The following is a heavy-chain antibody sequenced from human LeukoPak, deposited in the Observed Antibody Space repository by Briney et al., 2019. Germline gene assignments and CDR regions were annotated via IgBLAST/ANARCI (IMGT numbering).Heavy chain of an antibody. CDR2: IYYSGST. CDR3: AREAYGIRAFDI. V-gene: IGHV4-59*01. CDR1: GGSISSYY. D-gene: IGHD1-26*01. Sequence: PSETLSLTCTVSGGSISSYYWSWIRQPPGKGLEWIGYIYYSGSTNYNPSLKSRVTMSIDTSKNQFSLKLSSVTAADTAVCYCAREAYGIRAFDIWGQGTVVTVSS. J-gene: IGHJ3*02.